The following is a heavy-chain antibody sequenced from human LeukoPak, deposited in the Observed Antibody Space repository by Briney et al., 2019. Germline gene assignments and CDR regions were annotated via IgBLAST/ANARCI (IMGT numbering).Heavy chain of an antibody. CDR2: ISYDGSNK. J-gene: IGHJ4*02. V-gene: IGHV3-30*18. Sequence: GRSLRLSCAASGFTFSSYGMHWVRQAPGKGLEWVAVISYDGSNKYYADSVKGRFTISRDNSKNTLYLRMNSLRAEDTAVYYCAKDRAGEAATDYWGQGTLVTVSS. CDR3: AKDRAGEAATDY. CDR1: GFTFSSYG. D-gene: IGHD6-25*01.